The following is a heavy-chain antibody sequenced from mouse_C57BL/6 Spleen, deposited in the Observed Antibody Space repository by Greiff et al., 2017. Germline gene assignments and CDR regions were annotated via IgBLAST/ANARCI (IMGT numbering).Heavy chain of an antibody. D-gene: IGHD2-2*01. Sequence: EVQRVESGGGLVQPGGSLKLSCAASGFTFSDYYMYWVRQTPEKRLEWVAYISNGGGSTYYPDTVKGRFTISRDNAKNTLYLQMSRLKSEDTAMYYCARGESYGYYFDYWGQGTTLTVSS. CDR2: ISNGGGST. CDR3: ARGESYGYYFDY. J-gene: IGHJ2*01. CDR1: GFTFSDYY. V-gene: IGHV5-12*01.